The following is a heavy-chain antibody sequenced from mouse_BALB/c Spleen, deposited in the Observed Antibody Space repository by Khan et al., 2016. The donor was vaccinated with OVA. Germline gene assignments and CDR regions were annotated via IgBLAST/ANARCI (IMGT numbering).Heavy chain of an antibody. CDR1: GFSLTSNC. V-gene: IGHV2-3*01. Sequence: QVQLQESGPGLVSPSQSLSITCTVSGFSLTSNCVNWVRQPQGKGLEWLGVVWSDGITNYHSALISRLSISKDNSKSQVFLNLNSVQTDDTATYYSAICSHGTFFYYIMDYWGQGTPVTVSS. CDR3: AICSHGTFFYYIMDY. J-gene: IGHJ4*01. D-gene: IGHD2-1*01. CDR2: VWSDGIT.